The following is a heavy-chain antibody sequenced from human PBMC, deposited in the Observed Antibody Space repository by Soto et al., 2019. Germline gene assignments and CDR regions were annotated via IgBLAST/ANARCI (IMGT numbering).Heavy chain of an antibody. J-gene: IGHJ5*02. Sequence: GGSLRLSCAASGFTFSSYAMSWVRQAPGKGLEWVSAISGSGGSTYYADSVKGRFTISRXXXXXXXXXXXXXXXAEDXXXYYCAXDIVVVVAAIGNWFDPWGQGTLVTVSS. CDR3: AXDIVVVVAAIGNWFDP. CDR1: GFTFSSYA. D-gene: IGHD2-15*01. V-gene: IGHV3-23*01. CDR2: ISGSGGST.